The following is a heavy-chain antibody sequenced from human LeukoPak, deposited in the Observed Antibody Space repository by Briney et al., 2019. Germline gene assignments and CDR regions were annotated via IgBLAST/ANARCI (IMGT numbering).Heavy chain of an antibody. V-gene: IGHV5-51*01. D-gene: IGHD1-26*01. CDR1: GYSFTSYW. Sequence: GESLKISCKGFGYSFTSYWIGWVRQMPGKGLGWMGIIYLGDSDTTYSPSFQGQVTISADKSISTAYLQWSSLKASDSAMYYCARHGATSWFDPWGQGTLVTVSS. CDR3: ARHGATSWFDP. J-gene: IGHJ5*02. CDR2: IYLGDSDT.